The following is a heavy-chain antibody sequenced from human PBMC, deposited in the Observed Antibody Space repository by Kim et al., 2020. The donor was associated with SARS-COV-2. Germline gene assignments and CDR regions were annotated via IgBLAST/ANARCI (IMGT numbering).Heavy chain of an antibody. J-gene: IGHJ4*02. CDR1: GYTFTSYA. V-gene: IGHV1-3*01. Sequence: ASVKVSCKASGYTFTSYAMHWVRQAPGKRLEWMGWINAGNGNTKYSQKFQGRVTITRDTSASTAYMELSRLRSEDTAVYYCARDPARIAAAGYWGQGTLVTVSS. CDR3: ARDPARIAAAGY. CDR2: INAGNGNT. D-gene: IGHD6-13*01.